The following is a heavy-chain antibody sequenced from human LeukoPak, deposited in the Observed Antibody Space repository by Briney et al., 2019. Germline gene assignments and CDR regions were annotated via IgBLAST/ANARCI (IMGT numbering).Heavy chain of an antibody. CDR2: IKQDGSEQ. D-gene: IGHD1-1*01. CDR3: ARSYNWISMGAFDI. CDR1: GFTFSNYW. V-gene: IGHV3-7*01. J-gene: IGHJ3*02. Sequence: GGSLRLSCAASGFTFSNYWMSWVRQAPGKGLEWVANIKQDGSEQYYVDSVEGRFTISRDNAKNSLYLQMNSLRAEDTAVYSCARSYNWISMGAFDIWGQGTMVTVSS.